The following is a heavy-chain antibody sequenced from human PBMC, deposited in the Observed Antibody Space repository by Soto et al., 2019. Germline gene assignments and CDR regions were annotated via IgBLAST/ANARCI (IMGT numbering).Heavy chain of an antibody. V-gene: IGHV3-30*18. CDR3: AKDWRPKDSSPVGY. J-gene: IGHJ4*02. CDR1: GFTFSSYG. Sequence: GGSLRLSCAASGFTFSSYGMHWVRQAPGKGLEWVAVISYDGSNKYYADSVKGRFTISRDNSKNTLYLQMNSLRAEDTAVYYCAKDWRPKDSSPVGYWGQGTLVTVSS. D-gene: IGHD6-6*01. CDR2: ISYDGSNK.